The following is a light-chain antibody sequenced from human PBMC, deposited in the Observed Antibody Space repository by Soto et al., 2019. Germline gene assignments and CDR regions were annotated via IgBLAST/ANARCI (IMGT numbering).Light chain of an antibody. CDR3: ISYTSSSTWV. Sequence: QSALTQPASVSGSPGQSITISCTGTSSDVGAYNYVSWYQQHPGKAPKLMIYEVSNRPSGVSDRFSSSRSGNTASLTISGLQAEDESDYYCISYTSSSTWVFGGGTKLTVL. CDR1: SSDVGAYNY. CDR2: EVS. J-gene: IGLJ3*02. V-gene: IGLV2-14*01.